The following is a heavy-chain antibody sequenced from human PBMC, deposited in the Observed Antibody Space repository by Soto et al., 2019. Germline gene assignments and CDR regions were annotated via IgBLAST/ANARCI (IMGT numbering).Heavy chain of an antibody. CDR2: ISGYNGDI. Sequence: QVHLVQSGGEVKKPGASVKVSCKASGYTFNRHGITWVRQAPGQGLEWMGWISGYNGDINYEQKFQGRGTLSSDTLTSTVSLELKSLRFDDTAVYYCARVRIVGAREIGFWGQGTMVTVSS. D-gene: IGHD1-26*01. CDR3: ARVRIVGAREIGF. V-gene: IGHV1-18*04. CDR1: GYTFNRHG. J-gene: IGHJ4*02.